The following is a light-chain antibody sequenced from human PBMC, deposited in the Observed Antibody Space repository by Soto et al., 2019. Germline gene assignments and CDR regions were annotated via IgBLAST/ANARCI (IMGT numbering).Light chain of an antibody. V-gene: IGLV1-51*01. CDR1: SSNIGKDY. J-gene: IGLJ2*01. Sequence: QSVLTQPPSVSAAPGKKVTISCSGTSSNIGKDYVSWYQQVPGTAPKLLIYDNNKRPSGIPDRFSGSKSGTSATLGITGLQTGDEADYYCATWDNSLTVGVFGGGTKVTVL. CDR2: DNN. CDR3: ATWDNSLTVGV.